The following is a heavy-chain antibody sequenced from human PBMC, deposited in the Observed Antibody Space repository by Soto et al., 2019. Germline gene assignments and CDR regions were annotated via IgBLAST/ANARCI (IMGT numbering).Heavy chain of an antibody. J-gene: IGHJ5*02. CDR1: GFSFSNYG. CDR3: AKAGEDGGHSGPLGS. Sequence: QVQLVESGGGVIQPGRSLRLSCAASGFSFSNYGMHWVRQAPGRGLGWLAVIAYDGSNTYYADSVKGRFSVSRDNSKNTLYLQMNGLRPDDTAVYYCAKAGEDGGHSGPLGSWGQGNLVTVSS. CDR2: IAYDGSNT. D-gene: IGHD2-21*02. V-gene: IGHV3-30*18.